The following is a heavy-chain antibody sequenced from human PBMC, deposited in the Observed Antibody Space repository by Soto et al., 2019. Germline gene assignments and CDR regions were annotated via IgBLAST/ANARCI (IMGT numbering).Heavy chain of an antibody. Sequence: SQPLSPTFAISGDSVSSNRAAWNWIRQSPSRGLEWLGRTYFRSKWYNDYAVSVKGRITINPDTSKNQFSLQLNSVTPEDTAVYYCTKDPPSYYFGMDVWGQGTTVTVS. CDR1: GDSVSSNRAA. J-gene: IGHJ6*02. CDR3: TKDPPSYYFGMDV. CDR2: TYFRSKWYN. V-gene: IGHV6-1*01.